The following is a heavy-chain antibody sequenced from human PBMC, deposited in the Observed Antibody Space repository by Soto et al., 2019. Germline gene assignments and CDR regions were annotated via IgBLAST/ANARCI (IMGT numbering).Heavy chain of an antibody. CDR1: GFTFSSYD. CDR2: IGTAGDP. D-gene: IGHD1-26*01. Sequence: GGSLRLSCAASGFTFSSYDMHWVRQSTGKGLEWASAIGTAGDPYYPGSVKGRFTISRENAKNTLYLQMNSLRAEDTAVYYCAKDVVVGATTGLGDYYYYYGMDVWGQGTTVTVSS. J-gene: IGHJ6*02. V-gene: IGHV3-13*05. CDR3: AKDVVVGATTGLGDYYYYYGMDV.